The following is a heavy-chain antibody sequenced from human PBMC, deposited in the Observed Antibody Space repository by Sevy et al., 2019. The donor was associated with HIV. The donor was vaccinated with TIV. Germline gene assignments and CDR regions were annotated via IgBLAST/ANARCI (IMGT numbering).Heavy chain of an antibody. Sequence: GESLKISCAASGFTFSSYWMSWVRQAPGKGLEWVANIKQDGSEKYYVDSVKGRFTISRDNAKNSLYLQMNSLRAEDTAVYYCSGYSSGLDYWGQGILVTVSS. V-gene: IGHV3-7*01. CDR1: GFTFSSYW. CDR2: IKQDGSEK. J-gene: IGHJ4*02. CDR3: SGYSSGLDY. D-gene: IGHD6-19*01.